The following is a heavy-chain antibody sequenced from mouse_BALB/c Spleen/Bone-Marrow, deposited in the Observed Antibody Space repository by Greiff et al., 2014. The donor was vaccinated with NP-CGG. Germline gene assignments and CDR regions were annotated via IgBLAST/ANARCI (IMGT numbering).Heavy chain of an antibody. J-gene: IGHJ4*01. CDR3: ARDGLYGNYAMDY. V-gene: IGHV2-9*02. Sequence: VMLVESGPGLVAPSQSLSITCTVSGFSLTSYGVHWVRQPPGKGLEWLGVIRAGGSTNYNSALMSGLSISKDNSKSQVFLKMNSLQTDDTAMYYCARDGLYGNYAMDYWGQGTSVTVSS. CDR1: GFSLTSYG. CDR2: IRAGGST. D-gene: IGHD2-1*01.